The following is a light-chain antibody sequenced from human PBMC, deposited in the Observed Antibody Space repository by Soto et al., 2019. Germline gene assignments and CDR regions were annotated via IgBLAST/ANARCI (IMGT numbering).Light chain of an antibody. V-gene: IGKV3-20*01. CDR3: QQFGTSSLVT. CDR2: GVS. J-gene: IGKJ3*01. Sequence: EIVFTQSPGTLSLSPGERATLSCRASQSVNTKYLAWYQQKPGQAPRLLISGVSSRATGIPDRFSGSGSGTDFILTISRVEPEDFAVYYCQQFGTSSLVTFGPGTKVDI. CDR1: QSVNTKY.